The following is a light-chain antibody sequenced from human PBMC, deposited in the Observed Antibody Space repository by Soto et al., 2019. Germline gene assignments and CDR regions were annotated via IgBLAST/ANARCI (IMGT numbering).Light chain of an antibody. Sequence: DIQMTQSPSTLSASVGDRVTITCRASQFVNKWLAWYQQKPGKAPKLLMYKASDLENGVSSRFSGSGSGTEFTLTINGVQPEDSATYYCQQYISYCSVGQGTRL. V-gene: IGKV1-5*03. CDR2: KAS. CDR3: QQYISYCS. CDR1: QFVNKW. J-gene: IGKJ2*01.